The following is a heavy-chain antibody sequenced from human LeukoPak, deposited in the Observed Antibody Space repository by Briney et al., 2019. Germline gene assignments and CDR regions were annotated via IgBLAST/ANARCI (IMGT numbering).Heavy chain of an antibody. J-gene: IGHJ4*02. CDR2: ISHDETHK. CDR3: AREGYSSSLVGFDY. D-gene: IGHD6-13*01. V-gene: IGHV3-30-3*01. Sequence: GGSLRLSCAASGFTFRTYTMHWVRQAPGKGLERVAVISHDETHKYYSDSVKGRFTISRDNSKSALYLQMNSLRAEDTAVYYCAREGYSSSLVGFDYWGQRTLVTVSS. CDR1: GFTFRTYT.